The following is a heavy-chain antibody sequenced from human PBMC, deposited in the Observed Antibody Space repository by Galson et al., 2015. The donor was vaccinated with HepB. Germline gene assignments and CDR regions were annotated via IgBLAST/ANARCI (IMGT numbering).Heavy chain of an antibody. V-gene: IGHV3-21*01. Sequence: SLRLSCAASGFTFSSYSMNWVRQAPGKGLEWVSSISSSSSYIYYADSVKGRFTISRDNAKNSLYLQMNSLRAEDTAVYYCATLGTDTLGDSSGYYPDYWGQGTLVTVSS. CDR2: ISSSSSYI. CDR1: GFTFSSYS. CDR3: ATLGTDTLGDSSGYYPDY. J-gene: IGHJ4*02. D-gene: IGHD3-22*01.